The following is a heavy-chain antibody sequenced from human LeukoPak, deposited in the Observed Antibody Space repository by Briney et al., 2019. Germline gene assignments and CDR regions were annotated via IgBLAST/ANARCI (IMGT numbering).Heavy chain of an antibody. J-gene: IGHJ4*02. Sequence: PSQTLSLTCTVSGGSISSGGYYWSWIRQHPGKGLEWIGYTYYSGSTYYNPSLKSRVTISVDTSKNQFSLKLSSVTAADTAVYYCARGSRYYDSSGYYPLIDYWGQGTLVTVSS. CDR2: TYYSGST. D-gene: IGHD3-22*01. V-gene: IGHV4-31*03. CDR1: GGSISSGGYY. CDR3: ARGSRYYDSSGYYPLIDY.